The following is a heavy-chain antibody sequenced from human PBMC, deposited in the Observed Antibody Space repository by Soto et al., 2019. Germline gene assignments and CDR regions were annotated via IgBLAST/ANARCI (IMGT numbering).Heavy chain of an antibody. CDR2: INPSGGST. J-gene: IGHJ4*02. V-gene: IGHV1-46*01. CDR1: GYTFTSYY. Sequence: ASVKVSCKASGYTFTSYYMHWVRQAPGQGLEWMGIINPSGGSTSYAQKFQGRVTMTRDTSKSQLSLKLSSVTAADTAVYYCASDEGIAVGSFDYWGQGTLVTVSS. D-gene: IGHD6-19*01. CDR3: ASDEGIAVGSFDY.